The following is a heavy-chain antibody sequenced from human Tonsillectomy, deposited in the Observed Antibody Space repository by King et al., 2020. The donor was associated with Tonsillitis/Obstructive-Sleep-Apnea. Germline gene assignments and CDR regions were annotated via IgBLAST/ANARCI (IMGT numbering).Heavy chain of an antibody. CDR1: GFTFSSYT. Sequence: VQLVESGGGLVQPGGSLRLSCAASGFTFSSYTLNWVRQAPGKGLEWVSYISSSSSTIYDADSVKGRFTISRDNAKNSLYLQMNSLRDEDTAVYYCARDTKYSGYGPLDSFDVWGQGTMVTVSS. CDR2: ISSSSSTI. D-gene: IGHD5-12*01. V-gene: IGHV3-48*02. CDR3: ARDTKYSGYGPLDSFDV. J-gene: IGHJ3*01.